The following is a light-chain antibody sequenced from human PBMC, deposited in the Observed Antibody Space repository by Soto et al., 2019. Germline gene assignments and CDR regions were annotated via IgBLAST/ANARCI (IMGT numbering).Light chain of an antibody. V-gene: IGKV1-39*01. Sequence: DIQLTQSPSSLSTSVGDRVTMTCRASQSIVSDLDWYQQKPGKAPKLLIYAASFLQSGVPSRFSGSGSGTDFPLTSSSQQPEVVATYCRQHSYCSPPTFGGGTKVEI. J-gene: IGKJ4*02. CDR1: QSIVSD. CDR3: QHSYCSPPT. CDR2: AAS.